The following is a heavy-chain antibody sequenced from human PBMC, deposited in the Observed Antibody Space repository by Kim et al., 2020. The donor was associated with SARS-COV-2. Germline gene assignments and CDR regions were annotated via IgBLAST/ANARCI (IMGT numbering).Heavy chain of an antibody. V-gene: IGHV3-33*01. CDR2: IWYDGSNK. J-gene: IGHJ4*02. CDR1: GFTFSSYG. D-gene: IGHD3-16*01. CDR3: ARDGGGGNSPIYGY. Sequence: GGSLRLSCAASGFTFSSYGMHWVRQAPGKGLEWVAVIWYDGSNKYYADSVKGRFTISRDNSKNTLYLQMNSLRAEDTAVYYCARDGGGGNSPIYGYWGQGTLVTVSS.